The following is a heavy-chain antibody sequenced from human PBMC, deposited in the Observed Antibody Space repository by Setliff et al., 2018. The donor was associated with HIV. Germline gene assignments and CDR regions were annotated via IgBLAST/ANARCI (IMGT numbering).Heavy chain of an antibody. CDR1: GGSFSGHY. CDR3: ARGVRNFWSGDDVEYYFDY. D-gene: IGHD3-3*01. Sequence: NFAVYGGSFSGHYWSWIRQPPGKGLEWSGAINHSGSTNYNPSLKSRVTISVAASKDQFSLKLSSVTAADTAVYYCARGVRNFWSGDDVEYYFDYWGQGTLVTVSS. V-gene: IGHV4-34*01. J-gene: IGHJ4*02. CDR2: INHSGST.